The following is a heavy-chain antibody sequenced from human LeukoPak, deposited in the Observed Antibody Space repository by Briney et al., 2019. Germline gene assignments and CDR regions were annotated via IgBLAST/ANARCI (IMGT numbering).Heavy chain of an antibody. V-gene: IGHV4-59*01. CDR3: ARSESSEYFDY. J-gene: IGHJ4*02. CDR1: GGSISSYY. Sequence: PSETQSLTCTVSGGSISSYYWSWIRQPPGKGLEWIGYIYYSGSTNYNPSLKSRVTISVDTSKNQFSLKLSSVTAADTAVYYCARSESSEYFDYWGQGNLVTVSS. CDR2: IYYSGST. D-gene: IGHD1-26*01.